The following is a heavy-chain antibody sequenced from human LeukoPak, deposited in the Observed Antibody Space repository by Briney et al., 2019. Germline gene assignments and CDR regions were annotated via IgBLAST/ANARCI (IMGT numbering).Heavy chain of an antibody. J-gene: IGHJ4*02. V-gene: IGHV3-30*02. Sequence: LTGGSLRLSCAASGFTFSSYGMHWVRQAPGKGLEWVVFIRYDGSNKYYADSVKGRFTISRDNSKNTLYLQMNSLRAEDTAVYYCAKDYYSTFDYWGQGTLVTVSS. CDR2: IRYDGSNK. CDR3: AKDYYSTFDY. D-gene: IGHD4-11*01. CDR1: GFTFSSYG.